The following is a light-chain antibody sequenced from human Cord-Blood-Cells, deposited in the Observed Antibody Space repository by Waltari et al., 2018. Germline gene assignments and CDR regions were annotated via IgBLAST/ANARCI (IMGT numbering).Light chain of an antibody. CDR2: EVS. Sequence: QSALTQPPSVSGSPGQSITISCPGTTSDVGGYNYLSWYQQHPGKAPKLMIYEVSNRPSGVSNRFSGSKSGNTASLTISGLQAEDEADYYCSSYTSSSTLVFGTGTKVTVL. CDR3: SSYTSSSTLV. J-gene: IGLJ1*01. V-gene: IGLV2-14*01. CDR1: TSDVGGYNY.